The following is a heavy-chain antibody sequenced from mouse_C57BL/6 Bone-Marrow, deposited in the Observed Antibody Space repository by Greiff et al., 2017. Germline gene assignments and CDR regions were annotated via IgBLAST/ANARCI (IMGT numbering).Heavy chain of an antibody. J-gene: IGHJ4*01. CDR3: ASIYPFYAMDY. CDR1: GYTFTSYG. Sequence: QVQLQQSGAELARPGASVKLSCKASGYTFTSYGISWVKQRTGQGLEWIGEIYPRSGNTYYNEKVKGKATLTADKSSSTAYMELRSLTSEDSAVYFCASIYPFYAMDYWGQGTSVTVSS. D-gene: IGHD1-1*01. CDR2: IYPRSGNT. V-gene: IGHV1-81*01.